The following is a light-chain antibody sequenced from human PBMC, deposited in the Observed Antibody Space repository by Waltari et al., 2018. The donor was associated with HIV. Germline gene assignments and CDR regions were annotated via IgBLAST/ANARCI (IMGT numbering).Light chain of an antibody. CDR2: EDN. Sequence: FILTQPHSVSESPGKTVIISCTRNSGDIASKYVQWYQQRPGSAPTPVIYEDNRRPSGVPDRFSGSIDSASNSAFLTSSGLKTEDEAAYYCQSYDYTIQVFGGGTKLTVL. CDR1: SGDIASKY. V-gene: IGLV6-57*04. J-gene: IGLJ3*02. CDR3: QSYDYTIQV.